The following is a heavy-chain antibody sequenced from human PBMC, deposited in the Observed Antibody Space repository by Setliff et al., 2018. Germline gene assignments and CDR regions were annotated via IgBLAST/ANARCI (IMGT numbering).Heavy chain of an antibody. D-gene: IGHD6-19*01. CDR1: GGSISSGSDY. CDR3: ASDPSYGSSLYYYMDV. V-gene: IGHV4-61*09. J-gene: IGHJ6*03. CDR2: IYTRGIT. Sequence: PSETLSLTCSVSGGSISSGSDYWTWIRQPAGKGLEWIGHIYTRGITNYNPSLKSRVTISVDTSKNQFSLKVTSVTAADTAVYYCASDPSYGSSLYYYMDVWGKGTTVTVSS.